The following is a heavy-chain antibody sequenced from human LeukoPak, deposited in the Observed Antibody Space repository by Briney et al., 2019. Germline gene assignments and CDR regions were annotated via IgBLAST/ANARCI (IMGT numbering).Heavy chain of an antibody. CDR2: INHSGST. CDR1: GGSFSGYY. CDR3: ARLRDYGSGSANFDS. Sequence: PSETLSLTCAVYGGSFSGYYWSWIRQPPGRGLEWIGEINHSGSTNHNPSLKSRVTISVDTSKNQFSLKLSSVTAADTAVYYCARLRDYGSGSANFDSWGQGTLVTVSS. J-gene: IGHJ4*02. V-gene: IGHV4-34*01. D-gene: IGHD3-10*01.